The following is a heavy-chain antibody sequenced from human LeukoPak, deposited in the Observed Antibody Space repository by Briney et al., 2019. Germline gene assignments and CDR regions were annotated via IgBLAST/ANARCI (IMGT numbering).Heavy chain of an antibody. V-gene: IGHV1-69*06. CDR1: GGTFSSYA. J-gene: IGHJ6*04. Sequence: SVKDSCKASGGTFSSYAISWVRQAPGQGLEWMGGIIPIFGTANYAQKFQGRVTITADKSTSTAYMELSSLRSEDTAVYYCAARFYDILTGNYYYGMDVWGKGTTVTVSS. D-gene: IGHD3-9*01. CDR3: AARFYDILTGNYYYGMDV. CDR2: IIPIFGTA.